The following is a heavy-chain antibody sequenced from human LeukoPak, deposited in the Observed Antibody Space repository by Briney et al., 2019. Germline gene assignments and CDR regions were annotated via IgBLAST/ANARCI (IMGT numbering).Heavy chain of an antibody. CDR1: GLTLSTYD. J-gene: IGHJ4*02. Sequence: TGGSLRLSCAASGLTLSTYDMHWVRQAPGKGLEWVAVVSYDRSNKYYADSVKGRFTISRDNSRNTLYLQMNSLRPDDTAVYYCARGGGSFHDYWGQGTLVTVSS. CDR3: ARGGGSFHDY. D-gene: IGHD2/OR15-2a*01. V-gene: IGHV3-30*19. CDR2: VSYDRSNK.